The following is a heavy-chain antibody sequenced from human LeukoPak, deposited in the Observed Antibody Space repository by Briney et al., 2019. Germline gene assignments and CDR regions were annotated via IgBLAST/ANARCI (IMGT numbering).Heavy chain of an antibody. D-gene: IGHD2-15*01. J-gene: IGHJ4*02. CDR3: ARDLCGSGGSCYSDY. V-gene: IGHV3-33*08. Sequence: TGGSLRLSCAASGFTFSSYAMHWVRQAPGKGLEWVAVIWYDGSNKYYADSVKGRFTISRDNSKNTLYLQMNSLRAEDTAVYYCARDLCGSGGSCYSDYWGQGTLVTVSS. CDR2: IWYDGSNK. CDR1: GFTFSSYA.